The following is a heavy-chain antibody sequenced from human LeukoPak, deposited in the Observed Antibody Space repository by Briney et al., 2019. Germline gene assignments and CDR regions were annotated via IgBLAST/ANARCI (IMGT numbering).Heavy chain of an antibody. D-gene: IGHD4-17*01. V-gene: IGHV1-2*02. CDR2: INPNSGGT. CDR3: ARYNGDYAFDY. Sequence: ASVKVSCKASGYTFTGYYXHXVRQAPGQGXXWMGWINPNSGGTNXAXKFQGRVTMTRDTSISTAYMELSRLRSDDTAVYYCARYNGDYAFDYWGQGTLVTVSS. CDR1: GYTFTGYY. J-gene: IGHJ4*02.